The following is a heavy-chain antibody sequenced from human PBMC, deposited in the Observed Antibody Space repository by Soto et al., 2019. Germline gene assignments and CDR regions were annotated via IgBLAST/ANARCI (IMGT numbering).Heavy chain of an antibody. CDR1: GFTFSSYA. V-gene: IGHV3-23*01. CDR2: ISGSGGST. CDR3: ATPSIYDSSGYPHFDS. Sequence: EVQLLESGGGLVQPGGSLRLSCAASGFTFSSYAMSWVRQAPGKGLEWVSAISGSGGSTYYAYSVKGRFTISSDNSKNTLYLQMNSVSAEDPSVYDCATPSIYDSSGYPHFDSLGQGNLVTV. D-gene: IGHD3-22*01. J-gene: IGHJ4*02.